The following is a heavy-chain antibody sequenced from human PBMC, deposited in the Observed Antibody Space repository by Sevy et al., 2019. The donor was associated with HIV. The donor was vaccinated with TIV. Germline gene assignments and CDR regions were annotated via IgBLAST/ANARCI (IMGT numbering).Heavy chain of an antibody. CDR1: GFTFRSFS. CDR2: TWYDGRTK. V-gene: IGHV3-33*01. J-gene: IGHJ5*01. CDR3: ARDSARVIVPTAGFDS. D-gene: IGHD1-1*01. Sequence: GGSLRLSCSASGFTFRSFSMHWVRQAPGKGLEWVAATWYDGRTKQYADSVKGRFTISRDNSKNVLNLEMNSLRAEDTALSFCARDSARVIVPTAGFDSWGQGTVVTVSS.